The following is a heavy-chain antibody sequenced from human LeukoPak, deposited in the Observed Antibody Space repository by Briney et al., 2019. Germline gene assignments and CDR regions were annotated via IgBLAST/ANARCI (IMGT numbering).Heavy chain of an antibody. J-gene: IGHJ6*03. CDR3: ARDRDGDYVYYCYYMDV. Sequence: ASVKVSCKASGYTFTGYYMHWVRQAPGQGLEWMGWINPNSGGTNYAQKFQGRVTMTRDTSISTAYMELSRLRSDDTAVYYCARDRDGDYVYYCYYMDVWGKGTTVTISS. V-gene: IGHV1-2*02. CDR2: INPNSGGT. CDR1: GYTFTGYY. D-gene: IGHD4-17*01.